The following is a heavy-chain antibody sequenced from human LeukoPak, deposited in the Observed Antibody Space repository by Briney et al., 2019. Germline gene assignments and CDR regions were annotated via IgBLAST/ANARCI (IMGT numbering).Heavy chain of an antibody. CDR2: IYTSGST. Sequence: PSETLSLTCTVSGGSISSYYWSWIRQPAGKGLEWIGRIYTSGSTNYNPSLKSRVTISVDTSKNQFSLKLSSVTAADTAVYYCARGRSSMVRGYYYYYMDVWGKGTTVTISS. V-gene: IGHV4-4*07. CDR3: ARGRSSMVRGYYYYYMDV. CDR1: GGSISSYY. D-gene: IGHD3-10*01. J-gene: IGHJ6*03.